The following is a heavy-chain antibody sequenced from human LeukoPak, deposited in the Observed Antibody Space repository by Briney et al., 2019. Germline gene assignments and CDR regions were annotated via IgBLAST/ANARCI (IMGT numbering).Heavy chain of an antibody. CDR1: GGTFSSYA. CDR3: AAVVPAVMGYFDY. V-gene: IGHV1-69*13. D-gene: IGHD2-2*01. J-gene: IGHJ4*02. CDR2: IIPIFGTA. Sequence: SVKVPCKASGGTFSSYALSWVRQAPGQGLEWMGGIIPIFGTANYEEKFQGRVTITADESTSTAYMELSSLRSEDTAVYYCAAVVPAVMGYFDYWGQGTLVTVSS.